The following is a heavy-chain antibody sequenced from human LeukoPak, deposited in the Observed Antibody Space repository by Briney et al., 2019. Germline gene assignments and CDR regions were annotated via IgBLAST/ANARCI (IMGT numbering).Heavy chain of an antibody. D-gene: IGHD3-22*01. V-gene: IGHV3-66*01. Sequence: GRSLRPSCAASGFTVISIYMNWARPAPGQGREWGSLIYSGGSTYYADSVKGRFTISRDNSKNTLYLQMNSLRAEDTAVYYCAKSAAGDSSGYYFHYWGRGTLVTVSS. CDR1: GFTVISIY. CDR3: AKSAAGDSSGYYFHY. J-gene: IGHJ4*02. CDR2: IYSGGST.